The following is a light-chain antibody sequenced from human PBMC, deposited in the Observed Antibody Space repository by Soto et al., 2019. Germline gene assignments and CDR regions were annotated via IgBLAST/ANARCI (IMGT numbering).Light chain of an antibody. J-gene: IGLJ2*01. Sequence: QSVLTQPPSASETPGQRVTISCSGSGSNIGSHTVNWYQQLPGTAPKLLIYTDNQRPSGVPDRFSGSRSGTSASLAISGLQSEDEADYFCASWDHSLKAVVFGGGTKLTVL. CDR3: ASWDHSLKAVV. V-gene: IGLV1-44*01. CDR2: TDN. CDR1: GSNIGSHT.